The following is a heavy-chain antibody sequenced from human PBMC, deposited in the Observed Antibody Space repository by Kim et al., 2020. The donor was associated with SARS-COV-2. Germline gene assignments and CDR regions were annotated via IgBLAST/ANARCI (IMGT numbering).Heavy chain of an antibody. D-gene: IGHD4-17*01. Sequence: GGSLRLSCAASGFTFSNAWMSWVRQAPGKGLEWVGRIKSKTDGGTTDYAAPVKGRFTISRDDSKNTLYLQMNSLKTEDTAVYYCTTDPTTVVTRGYYYYYYGMDVRGQGTTVTVSS. CDR1: GFTFSNAW. V-gene: IGHV3-15*01. J-gene: IGHJ6*02. CDR2: IKSKTDGGTT. CDR3: TTDPTTVVTRGYYYYYYGMDV.